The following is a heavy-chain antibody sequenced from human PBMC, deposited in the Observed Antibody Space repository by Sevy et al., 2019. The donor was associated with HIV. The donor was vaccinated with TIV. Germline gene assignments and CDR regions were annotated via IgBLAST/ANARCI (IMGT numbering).Heavy chain of an antibody. D-gene: IGHD2-15*01. CDR3: ARDLFSGGNAVYGY. CDR2: INAISFNI. V-gene: IGHV3-21*01. Sequence: GESLRLSCAASGFTFSSYAMNWVRQAPGKGLEWVSSINAISFNIYYADSVKGRFTISRDNAENSLYLQMNSVRAEDTAVYYCARDLFSGGNAVYGYWGQGTLVTVSS. J-gene: IGHJ4*02. CDR1: GFTFSSYA.